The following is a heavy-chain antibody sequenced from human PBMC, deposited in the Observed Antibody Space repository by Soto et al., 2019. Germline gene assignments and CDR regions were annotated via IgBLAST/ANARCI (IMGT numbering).Heavy chain of an antibody. D-gene: IGHD3-3*01. Sequence: SETLSLTCTVSGGSISSYYWSCIRQPPWKGLEWIVYIYYSGSTNYNPSLKSRVTISVDTSKNQFSLKLSSVTAADTAVYYCARADFWSGYSYYFDYWGQGTLVTVSS. CDR1: GGSISSYY. CDR3: ARADFWSGYSYYFDY. CDR2: IYYSGST. V-gene: IGHV4-59*01. J-gene: IGHJ4*02.